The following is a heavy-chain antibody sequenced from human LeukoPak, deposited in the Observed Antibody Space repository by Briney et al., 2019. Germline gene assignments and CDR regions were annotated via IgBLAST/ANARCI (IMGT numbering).Heavy chain of an antibody. V-gene: IGHV4-38-2*01. CDR1: GYSISSGYY. J-gene: IGHJ3*02. CDR3: ASVRDSGSDDLDAFDN. CDR2: IYHSGST. Sequence: PSETLSLTCAVSGYSISSGYYWGWIRQPPGKGLEWIGSIYHSGSTYYNPSLKSRVTISVDTSKNQFSLKLSSVTAADTAVYYCASVRDSGSDDLDAFDNWGQGTMVTVSS. D-gene: IGHD1-26*01.